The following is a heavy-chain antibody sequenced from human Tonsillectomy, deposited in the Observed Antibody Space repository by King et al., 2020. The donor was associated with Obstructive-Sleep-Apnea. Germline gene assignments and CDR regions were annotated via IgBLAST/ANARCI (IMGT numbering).Heavy chain of an antibody. CDR2: IISSSSYI. V-gene: IGHV3-21*01. CDR1: GFTFSSYS. CDR3: ARGAIDYDSSGYYYTPDAFDI. J-gene: IGHJ3*02. D-gene: IGHD3-22*01. Sequence: VQLVESGGGLVKPGGSLRLSCAASGFTFSSYSMNWVHQAPGKGLEWVSSIISSSSYIYYADSVKGRFTISRDNAKNSLYLQMNSLRAEDTAVYYCARGAIDYDSSGYYYTPDAFDIWGQGTMVTVSS.